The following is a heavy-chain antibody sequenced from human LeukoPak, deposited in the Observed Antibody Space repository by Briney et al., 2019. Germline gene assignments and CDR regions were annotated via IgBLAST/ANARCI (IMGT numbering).Heavy chain of an antibody. CDR1: GFTFSRYT. Sequence: PGRSLRLSCAASGFTFSRYTMHWVRQAPGKGLEWVAVISYDGSNKDHADSVKGRFAISRDNSKNTLYLQMNSLKTEDTAVYYCSTSGDTSMVMGYWGQGTLVTVSS. V-gene: IGHV3-30*09. CDR3: STSGDTSMVMGY. D-gene: IGHD5-18*01. J-gene: IGHJ4*02. CDR2: ISYDGSNK.